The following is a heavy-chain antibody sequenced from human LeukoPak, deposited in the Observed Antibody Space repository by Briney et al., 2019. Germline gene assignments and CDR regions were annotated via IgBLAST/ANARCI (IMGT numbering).Heavy chain of an antibody. CDR3: ASSHDSSGND. CDR2: INQDGRAK. Sequence: GGSLRLSCATSGFTFSNYWMAWVRQAPGKGLEWVGNINQDGRAKFYVDSVKGRFTISRVNAKNSVYLQMNSLRDEDSAVYYCASSHDSSGNDWGQGTLVTVSS. CDR1: GFTFSNYW. J-gene: IGHJ4*02. D-gene: IGHD3-22*01. V-gene: IGHV3-7*01.